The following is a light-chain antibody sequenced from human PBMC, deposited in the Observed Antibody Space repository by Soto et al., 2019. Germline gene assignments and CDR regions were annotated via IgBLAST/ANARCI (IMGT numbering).Light chain of an antibody. V-gene: IGKV3-20*01. CDR1: QSVSSNF. Sequence: EIVLTQSPGTMSVSPGERVTLSCRASQSVSSNFLAWHQQKPGQAPRLLIYGASSRAGGIPDRVRGSGSGTDVTLTIYSREPEDFAGYYCQQDGSAPFTFGPGTKVDV. CDR3: QQDGSAPFT. CDR2: GAS. J-gene: IGKJ3*01.